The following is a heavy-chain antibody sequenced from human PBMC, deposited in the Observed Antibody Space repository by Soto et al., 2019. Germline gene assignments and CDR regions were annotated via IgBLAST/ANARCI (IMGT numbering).Heavy chain of an antibody. CDR2: IYATGTT. CDR1: GASISGFY. V-gene: IGHV4-4*07. Sequence: KTSETLSLTCIVSGASISGFYWSWIRKSAGKGLEWIGRIYATGTTDYNPSLKSRVMMSVDTSKKQFSLKLRSVTAADTAVYYCVRDGTKTLRDWFDPWGQGISVTVSS. J-gene: IGHJ5*02. D-gene: IGHD1-1*01. CDR3: VRDGTKTLRDWFDP.